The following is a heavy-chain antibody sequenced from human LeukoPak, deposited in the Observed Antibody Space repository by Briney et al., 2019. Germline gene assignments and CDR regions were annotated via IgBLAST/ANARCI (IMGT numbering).Heavy chain of an antibody. CDR1: GYTFTGYY. CDR2: INPNSGGT. V-gene: IGHV1-2*02. Sequence: GASVKVSCKASGYTFTGYYMHWVRQAPGQGLEWMGWINPNSGGTNYAQKFQGRVTMTRDTSISTAYMELSRLRSDDTAVYYCAGDRIAAGRNAFDIWGQGTMVTVSP. J-gene: IGHJ3*02. D-gene: IGHD6-13*01. CDR3: AGDRIAAGRNAFDI.